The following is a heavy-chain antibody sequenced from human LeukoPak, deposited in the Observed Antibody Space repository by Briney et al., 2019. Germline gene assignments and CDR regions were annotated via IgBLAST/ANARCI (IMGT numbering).Heavy chain of an antibody. V-gene: IGHV4-34*01. D-gene: IGHD3-22*01. J-gene: IGHJ4*02. CDR2: INHSGST. Sequence: SETLSLTCAVYGGSFSGYYWSWIRQPPGKGLEWIGEINHSGSTNYNPSLKSRVTISVDTSKNQFSLKLSSVTAADTAVYYCASAKDYYDSRGYYSDYWGQGTLVTVSS. CDR1: GGSFSGYY. CDR3: ASAKDYYDSRGYYSDY.